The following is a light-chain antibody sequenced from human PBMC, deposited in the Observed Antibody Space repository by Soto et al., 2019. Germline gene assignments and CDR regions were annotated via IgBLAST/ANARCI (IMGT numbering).Light chain of an antibody. J-gene: IGLJ1*01. Sequence: QSVLTQPPSVSAAPGQRVTISCAGTSFNIASNYVSWYQQFQGTAPRLLIYDDNKRPSGIPDRFSASKSGTSATLGITGLQSGDEADYYCGTWDSSLSGGVFGTGTKLTVL. CDR3: GTWDSSLSGGV. CDR2: DDN. V-gene: IGLV1-51*01. CDR1: SFNIASNY.